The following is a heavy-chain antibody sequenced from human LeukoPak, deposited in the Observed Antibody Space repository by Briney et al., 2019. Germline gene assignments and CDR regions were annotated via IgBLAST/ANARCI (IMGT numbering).Heavy chain of an antibody. V-gene: IGHV1-69*05. J-gene: IGHJ3*02. Sequence: SVKVSCKASGGTFSSYAISWVRQAPGQGLEWMGGIIPIFGTANYAQKFQGRVTITTDESTSTAYMELSSLRSEDTAVYYCARDRERYDAFDIWGQGTMVTVSS. CDR3: ARDRERYDAFDI. D-gene: IGHD1-26*01. CDR2: IIPIFGTA. CDR1: GGTFSSYA.